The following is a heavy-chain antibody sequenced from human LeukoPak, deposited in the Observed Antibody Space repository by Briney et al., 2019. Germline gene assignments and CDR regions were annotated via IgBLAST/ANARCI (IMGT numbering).Heavy chain of an antibody. CDR1: GFTFSSYA. V-gene: IGHV3-23*01. CDR2: ISGSGGST. CDR3: AKREYSSSEFDY. J-gene: IGHJ4*02. D-gene: IGHD6-6*01. Sequence: GGSLRLSCAASGFTFSSYAMSWVSQAPGKGLEWVSAISGSGGSTYYADPVKGRFTISRDNSKNTLYLQMNSLRAEDTAVYYCAKREYSSSEFDYWGQGTLVTVSS.